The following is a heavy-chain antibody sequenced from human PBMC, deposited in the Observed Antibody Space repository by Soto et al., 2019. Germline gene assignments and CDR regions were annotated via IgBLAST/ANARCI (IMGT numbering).Heavy chain of an antibody. CDR2: ISYDGDNK. CDR1: GFTFSYHA. J-gene: IGHJ6*02. Sequence: QVQLVESGGGVVQPGRSLRLSCAASGFTFSYHALNWVRQAPGKGLEWVAVISYDGDNKYIAESVKGRFIISRDNSKNTVSLQMNSLRAEDTAISLCARGTTTSAFSAMDVWGQGTTVTVSS. V-gene: IGHV3-30-3*01. D-gene: IGHD1-1*01. CDR3: ARGTTTSAFSAMDV.